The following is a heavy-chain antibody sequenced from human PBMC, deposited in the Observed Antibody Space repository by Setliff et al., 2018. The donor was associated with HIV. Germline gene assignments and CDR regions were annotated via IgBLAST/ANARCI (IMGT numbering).Heavy chain of an antibody. CDR3: ARFDDNGYWVDL. J-gene: IGHJ4*02. V-gene: IGHV4-4*09. Sequence: SETLSLTCTVSGGSMNSYYWSWIRQPPGKGLEWIGYIYTSGSTKYNPSLKSRVTILVDPSKNQFSLRLSSVTAADTAVYYCARFDDNGYWVDLWGQGTLVTVSS. D-gene: IGHD3-22*01. CDR1: GGSMNSYY. CDR2: IYTSGST.